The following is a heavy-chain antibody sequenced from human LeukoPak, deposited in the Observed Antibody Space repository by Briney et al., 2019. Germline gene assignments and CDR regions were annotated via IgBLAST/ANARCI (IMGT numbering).Heavy chain of an antibody. V-gene: IGHV3-7*01. D-gene: IGHD3-9*01. CDR2: IKQDGSEK. CDR3: ARGYFDWLYPFDY. J-gene: IGHJ4*02. Sequence: GGSLRLSCAASGFTFSSYWMSWVRQAPGKGPEWVANIKQDGSEKYYVDSVKGRFTISRDNAKNSLYLQMNSLRAGDTAVYYCARGYFDWLYPFDYWGQGTLVTVSS. CDR1: GFTFSSYW.